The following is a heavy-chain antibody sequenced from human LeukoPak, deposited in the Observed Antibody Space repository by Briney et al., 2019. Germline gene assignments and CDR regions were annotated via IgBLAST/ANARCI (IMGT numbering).Heavy chain of an antibody. V-gene: IGHV3-23*01. CDR2: FSSSDTRT. CDR1: GFTFSSYA. J-gene: IGHJ4*02. Sequence: GGSLRLSCAASGFTFSSYAMSWVRQAPGKGLEWVSTFSSSDTRTYYAASVKGRFTISRDNSKETLYLQMTSLRGEETAVYYCAKHEGTQWELLDYWGQGTLVSVSS. D-gene: IGHD1-26*01. CDR3: AKHEGTQWELLDY.